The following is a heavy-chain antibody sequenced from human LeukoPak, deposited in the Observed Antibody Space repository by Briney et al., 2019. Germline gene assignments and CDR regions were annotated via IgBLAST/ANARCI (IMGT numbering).Heavy chain of an antibody. CDR3: ARRYGP. D-gene: IGHD3-16*01. CDR2: IYDSGST. J-gene: IGHJ5*02. CDR1: GGSIRSSHYY. Sequence: SETLSLTCTVPGGSIRSSHYYWGWIRQPPGKGLEWIGSIYDSGSTYYNPSLKSRVTISVDTSKNQFSLKLNSVTAADTAVYYCARRYGPWGQGTLVTVSS. V-gene: IGHV4-39*01.